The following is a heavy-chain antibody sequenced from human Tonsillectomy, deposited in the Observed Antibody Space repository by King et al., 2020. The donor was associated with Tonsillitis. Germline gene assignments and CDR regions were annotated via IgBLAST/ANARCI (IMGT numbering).Heavy chain of an antibody. CDR3: ARVRSDFYDSSGYHGFDI. V-gene: IGHV4-59*01. CDR2: IYYSGST. D-gene: IGHD3-22*01. Sequence: QLQESGPGLVKPSETLSLTCTVSGVSINSYYWSWIRQPPGKGLEWIGYIYYSGSTNYNPSLKSRVTISVDKSKNQFSLRLSSVTAEDTAVYYCARVRSDFYDSSGYHGFDIWGQGTMVTVSS. CDR1: GVSINSYY. J-gene: IGHJ3*02.